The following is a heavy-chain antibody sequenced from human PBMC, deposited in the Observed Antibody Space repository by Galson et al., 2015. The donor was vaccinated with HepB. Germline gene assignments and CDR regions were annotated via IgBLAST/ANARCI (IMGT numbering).Heavy chain of an antibody. CDR1: GLTVSSHY. V-gene: IGHV3-53*04. CDR3: AKVATTPVWAFDI. J-gene: IGHJ3*02. D-gene: IGHD5-12*01. CDR2: LNSDGST. Sequence: SLRLSCAVSGLTVSSHYMTWVRQAPGKGLEWVPVLNSDGSTYYADSVKGRFTISRHNSWNTLYLQMNSLTTEDTAVYYCAKVATTPVWAFDIWGQGTMVTVSS.